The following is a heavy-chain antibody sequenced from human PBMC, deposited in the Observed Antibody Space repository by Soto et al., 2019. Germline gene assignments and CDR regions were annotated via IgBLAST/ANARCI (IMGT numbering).Heavy chain of an antibody. Sequence: GASVKVSCKASGGTFSSYAISWVRQAPGQGLEWMGGIIPIFGTANYAQKFQGRVTITADESTSTAYMELSSLRSEDTAVYYCARGQQLVLGREGHFQHWGQGTLVTVSS. CDR3: ARGQQLVLGREGHFQH. CDR2: IIPIFGTA. V-gene: IGHV1-69*13. D-gene: IGHD6-13*01. CDR1: GGTFSSYA. J-gene: IGHJ1*01.